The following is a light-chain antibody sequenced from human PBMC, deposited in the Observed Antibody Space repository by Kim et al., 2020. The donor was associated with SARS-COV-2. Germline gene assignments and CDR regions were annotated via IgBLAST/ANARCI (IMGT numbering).Light chain of an antibody. V-gene: IGKV3-15*01. CDR1: QSINSN. CDR2: GAS. CDR3: HQYHNGPYT. Sequence: EIVMTQSPATLSVSPGERGTLTLSCRANQSINSNLAWYQQKPGQAPRLLIYGASTRATGVPARFNGSGSGTDFTLTISSLQSEDFAVYYCHQYHNGPYTFGQGTKLEIK. J-gene: IGKJ2*01.